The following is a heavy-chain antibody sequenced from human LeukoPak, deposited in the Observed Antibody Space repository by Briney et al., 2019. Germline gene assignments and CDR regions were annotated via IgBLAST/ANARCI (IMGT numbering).Heavy chain of an antibody. V-gene: IGHV3-7*03. Sequence: LAGGSLRLSCAASGFTFSNLWTTWIRQTPGKGLEWVANIKQDGSEKYYVDSVKGRFTISRDNAKNSLYLQMNSLRAEDTAVYYCARDKGDYDTSGSLFVFGGQGTLVTVSS. CDR3: ARDKGDYDTSGSLFVF. CDR1: GFTFSNLW. CDR2: IKQDGSEK. D-gene: IGHD3-22*01. J-gene: IGHJ4*02.